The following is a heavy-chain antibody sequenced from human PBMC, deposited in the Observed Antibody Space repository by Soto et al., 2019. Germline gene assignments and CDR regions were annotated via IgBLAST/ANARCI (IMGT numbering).Heavy chain of an antibody. Sequence: EVQMVESGGGLVQPGESLRLSCEASGFIVSSNHMSWVRHAPGKGMEWVSITYSGGSTYYAGSVKGRFTISRDNSKNTLYVQMNGLRAEDTAVYYWARSSGGYYNGLDYWGQGTLVTVSS. CDR3: ARSSGGYYNGLDY. J-gene: IGHJ4*02. CDR1: GFIVSSNH. D-gene: IGHD3-10*01. CDR2: TYSGGST. V-gene: IGHV3-66*01.